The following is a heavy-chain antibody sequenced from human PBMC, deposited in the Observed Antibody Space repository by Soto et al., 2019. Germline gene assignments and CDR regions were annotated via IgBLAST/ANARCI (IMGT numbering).Heavy chain of an antibody. J-gene: IGHJ4*02. V-gene: IGHV1-18*01. Sequence: QVQLVQSGAEVKKPGASVKVSCKASGYTFTSYGISWVRQAPGQGLEWMGWISAYNGNTNYAQKLQGRVTMTTDTPRGKPYRGLGRRGSDDRAVYYWAKDLPVGLVNYGGQGPRFTVSS. CDR3: AKDLPVGLVNY. D-gene: IGHD3-9*01. CDR1: GYTFTSYG. CDR2: ISAYNGNT.